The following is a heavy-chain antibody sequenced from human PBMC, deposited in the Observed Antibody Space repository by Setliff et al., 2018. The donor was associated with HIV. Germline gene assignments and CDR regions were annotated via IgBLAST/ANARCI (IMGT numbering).Heavy chain of an antibody. J-gene: IGHJ4*02. Sequence: GGSLRLSCAASGFTFSSYSMNWVRQAPGKGLEWVSVIYRDGATYYADSVKGRFTISRDTAKNTVYLQMNSLTSEDTAFYYCARGRINYGDYYYWGQGTLVTVS. CDR1: GFTFSSYS. D-gene: IGHD4-17*01. CDR2: IYRDGAT. CDR3: ARGRINYGDYYY. V-gene: IGHV3-53*01.